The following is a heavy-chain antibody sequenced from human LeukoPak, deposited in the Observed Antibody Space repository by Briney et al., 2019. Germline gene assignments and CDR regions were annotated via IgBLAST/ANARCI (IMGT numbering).Heavy chain of an antibody. J-gene: IGHJ3*01. CDR3: ARIRSPRDAFDV. CDR1: GFTFRDFF. CDR2: ISGSGDTI. Sequence: GGSLRLSCAASGFTFRDFFITYIRQAPGKGLEWPSYISGSGDTIFYADSVRGRFTISRDDAKNSVHLQMNSLRLDDTAVYYCARIRSPRDAFDVWGQGTMVTVSS. V-gene: IGHV3-11*04. D-gene: IGHD3-16*01.